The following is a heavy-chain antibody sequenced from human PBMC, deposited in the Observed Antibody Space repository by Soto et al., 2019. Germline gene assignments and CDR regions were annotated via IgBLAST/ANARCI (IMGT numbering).Heavy chain of an antibody. V-gene: IGHV3-74*01. CDR1: GFSFSSYW. CDR2: INTDASST. D-gene: IGHD3-9*01. J-gene: IGHJ3*01. Sequence: EVQLVESGGGLVQPGGSLRLSCADSGFSFSSYWMHWVLQGPGKGLVWVARINTDASSTNYADSVKGRFTISRDNAKNTLYLQMNSLRAEDTAVYYCARSPGGYYIDWGQGTMVTVSS. CDR3: ARSPGGYYID.